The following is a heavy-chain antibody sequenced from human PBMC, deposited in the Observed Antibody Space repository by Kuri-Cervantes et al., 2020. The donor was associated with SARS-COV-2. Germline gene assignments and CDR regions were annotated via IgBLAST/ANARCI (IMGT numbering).Heavy chain of an antibody. CDR1: GFTFSSYA. D-gene: IGHD3-22*01. CDR2: VSYDGSNK. CDR3: AKGYYDSSGYRTLDY. V-gene: IGHV3-30*04. Sequence: GGSLRLSCAASGFTFSSYAMHWVRQAPGKGLEWVAVVSYDGSNKYYADSVKGRFTISRDNSKNTLYLQMNSLRAEDTAVYYCAKGYYDSSGYRTLDYWGQGTLVTVSS. J-gene: IGHJ4*02.